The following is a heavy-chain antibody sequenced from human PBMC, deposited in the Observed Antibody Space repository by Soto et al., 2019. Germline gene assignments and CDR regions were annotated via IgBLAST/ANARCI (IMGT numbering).Heavy chain of an antibody. V-gene: IGHV3-66*01. Sequence: EVQLVESGGGLVQPGGSLRLSCAASGFTVSSNYMSWVRQAPGKGLEWVSVIYSGGSTYYADSVKGRFTISRDNSKNTLYLQMNSLRAEDTAVYYCARERGASGSYVRPTVGFDYWGQGTLVTVSS. D-gene: IGHD1-26*01. CDR3: ARERGASGSYVRPTVGFDY. CDR1: GFTVSSNY. J-gene: IGHJ4*02. CDR2: IYSGGST.